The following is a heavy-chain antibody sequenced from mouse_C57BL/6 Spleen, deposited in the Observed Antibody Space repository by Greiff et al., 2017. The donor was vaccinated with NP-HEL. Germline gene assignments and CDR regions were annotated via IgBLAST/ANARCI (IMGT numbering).Heavy chain of an antibody. J-gene: IGHJ2*01. Sequence: VMLVESGGDLVKPGGSLKLSCAASGFTFSSYGMSWVRQTPDKRLEWVATISSGGSYTYYPDSVKGRFTISRDNAKNTLYLQMSSLKSEDTAMYYCARQGVFITTVVAYFDYWGQGTTLTVSS. D-gene: IGHD1-1*01. V-gene: IGHV5-6*02. CDR3: ARQGVFITTVVAYFDY. CDR1: GFTFSSYG. CDR2: ISSGGSYT.